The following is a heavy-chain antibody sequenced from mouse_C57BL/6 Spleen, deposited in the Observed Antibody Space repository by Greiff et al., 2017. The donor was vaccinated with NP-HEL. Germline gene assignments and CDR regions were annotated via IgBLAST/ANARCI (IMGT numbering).Heavy chain of an antibody. Sequence: QVQLQQPGAELVMPGASVKLSCKASGYTFTSYWMHWVKQRPGQGLEWIGEIDPSDSYTNYNQKFKGKSTLTVDKSSSTAYMQLSSLTSEDSAVYDCARRSYGSSYDYWGQGTTLTVSS. J-gene: IGHJ2*01. D-gene: IGHD1-1*01. CDR2: IDPSDSYT. V-gene: IGHV1-69*01. CDR3: ARRSYGSSYDY. CDR1: GYTFTSYW.